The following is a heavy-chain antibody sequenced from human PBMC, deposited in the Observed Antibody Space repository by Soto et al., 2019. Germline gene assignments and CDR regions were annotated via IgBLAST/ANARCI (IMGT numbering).Heavy chain of an antibody. CDR1: GFTFSSYG. D-gene: IGHD6-6*01. CDR3: ARDRRALAARRGLKY. J-gene: IGHJ4*02. V-gene: IGHV3-33*01. Sequence: LRLSCAASGFTFSSYGMHWVRQAPGKGLEWVAVIWYDGSNKYYADSVKGRFTISRDNSKNTLYLQMNSLRAEDTAVYYCARDRRALAARRGLKYWGQGTLVA. CDR2: IWYDGSNK.